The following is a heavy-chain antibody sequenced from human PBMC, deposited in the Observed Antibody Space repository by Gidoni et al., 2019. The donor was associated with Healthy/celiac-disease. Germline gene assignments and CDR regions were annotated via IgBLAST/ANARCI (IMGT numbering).Heavy chain of an antibody. CDR3: ARGLYSSRVGFYYYYYGMDV. Sequence: EVQLVESGGGLVQPGGSLRLSCAASGFTFSSYEMNWVRQAPGKGLEWVSYISSSGSTIYYADSVKGRFTISRDNAKNSLYLQMNSLRAEDTAVYYCARGLYSSRVGFYYYYYGMDVWGQGTTVTVSS. D-gene: IGHD6-13*01. V-gene: IGHV3-48*03. CDR1: GFTFSSYE. CDR2: ISSSGSTI. J-gene: IGHJ6*02.